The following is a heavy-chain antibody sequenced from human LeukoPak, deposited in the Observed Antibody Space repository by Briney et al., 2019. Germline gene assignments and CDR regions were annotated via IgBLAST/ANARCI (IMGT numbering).Heavy chain of an antibody. V-gene: IGHV3-30*01. D-gene: IGHD6-13*01. CDR2: ILYDGSYK. CDR3: ARDLRLYSSSGHFDY. CDR1: GFTFSSYA. Sequence: GGSLRLSCAASGFTFSSYAMHWVRQAPGKGLEWVAVILYDGSYKHYADSVKGRFSISRGNSKNTLYLQMNSLRAEDAAVYYCARDLRLYSSSGHFDYWGQGTLVTVSS. J-gene: IGHJ4*02.